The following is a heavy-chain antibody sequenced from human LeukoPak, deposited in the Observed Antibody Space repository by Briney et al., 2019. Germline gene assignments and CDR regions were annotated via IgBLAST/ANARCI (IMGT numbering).Heavy chain of an antibody. CDR3: AKAKYSSGWYYGLDV. CDR1: GFTFSSYA. CDR2: ISGSGGTK. V-gene: IGHV3-23*01. Sequence: GGSLRLSCAASGFTFSSYAMSWVRQAPGKGQEWVSGISGSGGTKYNADSVKGRFTLSRDNSKNTLYLQINSLGAEDTAVYYCAKAKYSSGWYYGLDVWGQGTTVTVSS. D-gene: IGHD6-19*01. J-gene: IGHJ6*02.